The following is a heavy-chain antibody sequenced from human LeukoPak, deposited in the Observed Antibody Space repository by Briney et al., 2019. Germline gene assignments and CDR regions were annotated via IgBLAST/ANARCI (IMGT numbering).Heavy chain of an antibody. CDR2: ISSSGSTI. D-gene: IGHD3-10*01. V-gene: IGHV3-48*03. Sequence: PGGPLRLSCAASGFTFSSYEMNWVRQAPGKGLEWVSYISSSGSTIYYADSVKGRFTISRDNAKNSLYLQMNSLRAEDTAVYYCARAKGVRGVIYYWGQGTLVTVSS. J-gene: IGHJ4*02. CDR1: GFTFSSYE. CDR3: ARAKGVRGVIYY.